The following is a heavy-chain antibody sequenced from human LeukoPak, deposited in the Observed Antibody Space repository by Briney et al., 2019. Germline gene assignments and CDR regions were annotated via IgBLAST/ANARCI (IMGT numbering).Heavy chain of an antibody. CDR3: ARVERSRWCFDL. J-gene: IGHJ2*01. V-gene: IGHV4-59*01. CDR2: IHYSGST. D-gene: IGHD5-24*01. CDR1: GGSISSYY. Sequence: SETLSLTCSVSGGSISSYYWSWIRQPPGKGLEWIGYIHYSGSTNSNPSLKSRVTISVDTSKNQFSLKLTSVIAADTAVYYCARVERSRWCFDLWGRGTLVTVSS.